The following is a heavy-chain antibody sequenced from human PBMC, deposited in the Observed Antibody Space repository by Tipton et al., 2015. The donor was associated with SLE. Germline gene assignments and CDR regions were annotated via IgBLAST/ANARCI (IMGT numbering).Heavy chain of an antibody. CDR2: ISWNSGSI. Sequence: SLRLSCAASGFTFDDYAMHWVRQAPGKGLEWVSGISWNSGSIGYVDSVKGRFTISRDNAKNSPYLQMNSLRAEDMALYYCAKDEGIAAAGNFDYWGQGTLVTVSS. V-gene: IGHV3-9*03. D-gene: IGHD6-13*01. CDR1: GFTFDDYA. CDR3: AKDEGIAAAGNFDY. J-gene: IGHJ4*02.